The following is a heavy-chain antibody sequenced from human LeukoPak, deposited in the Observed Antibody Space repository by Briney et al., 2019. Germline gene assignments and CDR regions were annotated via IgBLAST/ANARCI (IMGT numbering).Heavy chain of an antibody. CDR3: AGHHQAYSRTY. J-gene: IGHJ4*02. D-gene: IGHD6-13*01. Sequence: GGSLRLSCAASGFTFSSYWMHWVRQAPGRGLVWVSRISTDGSSTTYADSVKGRFTISRDNAKDTLYLQMNSLRAEDTAVYYCAGHHQAYSRTYWGQGTLVTVSS. CDR2: ISTDGSST. CDR1: GFTFSSYW. V-gene: IGHV3-74*01.